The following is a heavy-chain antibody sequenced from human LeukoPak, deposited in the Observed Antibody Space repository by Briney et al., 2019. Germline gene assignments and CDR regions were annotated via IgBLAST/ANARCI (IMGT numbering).Heavy chain of an antibody. Sequence: PSGTLSLTCAVSGGSISSSNWWSWVRQPPGKGLEWIGEIYHSGSTNYNPSLKSRVTISVDKSKNQFSLKLSSVTAADTAVYYCARDHYDSTGRYYYYMDVWGKGTTVTVSS. D-gene: IGHD3-22*01. CDR2: IYHSGST. CDR1: GGSISSSNW. J-gene: IGHJ6*03. V-gene: IGHV4-4*02. CDR3: ARDHYDSTGRYYYYMDV.